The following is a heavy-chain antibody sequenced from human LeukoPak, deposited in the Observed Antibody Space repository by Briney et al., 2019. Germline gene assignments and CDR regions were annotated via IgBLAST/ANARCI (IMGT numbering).Heavy chain of an antibody. J-gene: IGHJ4*02. D-gene: IGHD3-10*01. V-gene: IGHV1-18*01. CDR1: GYTFTSYG. CDR3: ARERLSRAYYYGSGSYRGDFDY. Sequence: ASVKVSCKASGYTFTSYGISWVRRAPGQGLEWMGWISAYNGNTNYAQKLQGRVTMTTDTSTSTAYMELRSLRSDDTAVYYCARERLSRAYYYGSGSYRGDFDYRGQGTLVTVSS. CDR2: ISAYNGNT.